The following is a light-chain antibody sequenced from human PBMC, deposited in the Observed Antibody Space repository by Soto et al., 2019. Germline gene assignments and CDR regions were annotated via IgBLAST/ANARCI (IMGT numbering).Light chain of an antibody. V-gene: IGKV3-15*01. Sequence: EIVVTQSPATLSVSPGERVTLSFRASQSVSSSLSWYQQRPGQAPRLLIYDTSTRAAGISARFSGSGSGTEFTLTISSLHCENFAVYYCQQYLDWHRTFGQGTKVDI. CDR1: QSVSSS. CDR2: DTS. CDR3: QQYLDWHRT. J-gene: IGKJ1*01.